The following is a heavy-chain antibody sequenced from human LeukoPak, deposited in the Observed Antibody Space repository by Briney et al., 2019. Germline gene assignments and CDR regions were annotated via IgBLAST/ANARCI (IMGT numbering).Heavy chain of an antibody. CDR2: ISGSGGST. D-gene: IGHD3-22*01. Sequence: GGSLRLSCAASGFTFSSYAMSWVRQAPGKGLEWVSAISGSGGSTYYADSVKGRFTISRDNSKNTLYLQMNSLRAEDTAAYYCAKDLGHYYDSSGYYPFDYWGQGTLVTVSS. V-gene: IGHV3-23*01. CDR3: AKDLGHYYDSSGYYPFDY. CDR1: GFTFSSYA. J-gene: IGHJ4*02.